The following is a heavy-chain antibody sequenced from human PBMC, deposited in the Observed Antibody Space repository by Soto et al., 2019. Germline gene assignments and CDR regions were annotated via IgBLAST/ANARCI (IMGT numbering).Heavy chain of an antibody. D-gene: IGHD5-18*01. J-gene: IGHJ6*02. V-gene: IGHV1-69*04. CDR1: GYTFTSYG. CDR2: IIPILGIA. Sequence: SVKVSCKASGYTFTSYGISWVRQTPGQGLEWMGRIIPILGIANYAQKFQGRVTITADKSTNTAYMELSSLRSEDTAVYYCARGPWGDTAQDYYYYGVDVWGQGTTVTVSS. CDR3: ARGPWGDTAQDYYYYGVDV.